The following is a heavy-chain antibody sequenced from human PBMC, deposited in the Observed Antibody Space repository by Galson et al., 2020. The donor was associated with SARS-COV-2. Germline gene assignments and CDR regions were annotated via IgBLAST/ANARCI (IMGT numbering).Heavy chain of an antibody. CDR2: VNPNSGNT. CDR3: ARVILGGNWGDCTTTSCQRYYFDY. D-gene: IGHD2-21*01. CDR1: GYIFTNYD. J-gene: IGHJ4*02. Sequence: ASVKVSCKVSGYIFTNYDITWVRQATGQGLEWMGWVNPNSGNTFYAQKFQGRVTMTRDTSTNTTYMDLTRLTSEDTAVYYCARVILGGNWGDCTTTSCQRYYFDYWGQGTLVTVSS. V-gene: IGHV1-8*01.